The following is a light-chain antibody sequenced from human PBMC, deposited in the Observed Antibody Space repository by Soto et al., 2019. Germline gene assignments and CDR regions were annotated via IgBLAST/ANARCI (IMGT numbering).Light chain of an antibody. CDR3: HQYRHWPPLT. CDR2: RAS. J-gene: IGKJ1*01. CDR1: QSLTDN. Sequence: EIVMTQSPATLSVSPGERATLSCRASQSLTDNLAWYQQKPGQAPRLLIYRASTRATGVPGRFSPSGSGTEFSLTVSSLQSGVSAGYYCHQYRHWPPLTVGPGPKEQIK. V-gene: IGKV3-15*01.